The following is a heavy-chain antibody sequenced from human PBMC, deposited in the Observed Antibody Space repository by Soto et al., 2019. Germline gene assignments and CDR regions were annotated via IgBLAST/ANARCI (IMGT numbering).Heavy chain of an antibody. CDR2: ISSSGSTI. CDR3: ARVRDQWYFDY. V-gene: IGHV3-11*01. CDR1: GFTFSDYY. Sequence: WGSLRLSCAASGFTFSDYYMSWIRQAPGKGLEWVSYISSSGSTIYYADSVKGRFTISRDNAKNSLYLQMNSLRAEDTAVYYCARVRDQWYFDYWGQGTLVTVSS. D-gene: IGHD3-10*01. J-gene: IGHJ4*02.